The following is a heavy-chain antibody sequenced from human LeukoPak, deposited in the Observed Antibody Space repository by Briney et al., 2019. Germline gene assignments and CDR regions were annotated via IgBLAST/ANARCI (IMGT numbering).Heavy chain of an antibody. Sequence: SETLSLTCAVYGGSFSGYYWGWIRQPPGKGLEWIGSIYYSGSTYYNPSLKSRVTISVDTSKNQFSLKLSSVTAADTAVYYCARAWFEVWFGELSSENWFDPWGQGTLVTVSS. V-gene: IGHV4-34*01. CDR1: GGSFSGYY. D-gene: IGHD3-10*01. CDR3: ARAWFEVWFGELSSENWFDP. J-gene: IGHJ5*02. CDR2: IYYSGST.